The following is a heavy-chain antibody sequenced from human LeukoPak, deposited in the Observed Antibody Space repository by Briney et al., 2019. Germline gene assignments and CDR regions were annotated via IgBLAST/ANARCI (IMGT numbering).Heavy chain of an antibody. J-gene: IGHJ4*02. CDR3: ARGSPASLYYYDSSGPLFDY. CDR1: GYTFTSYD. Sequence: ASVKVSCKASGYTFTSYDISWVRQATGQGLEWMGWMNPNSGNTGYAQKFQGRATMTRNTSISTAYMELSSLRSEDTAVYYCARGSPASLYYYDSSGPLFDYWGQGTLVTVSS. CDR2: MNPNSGNT. V-gene: IGHV1-8*01. D-gene: IGHD3-22*01.